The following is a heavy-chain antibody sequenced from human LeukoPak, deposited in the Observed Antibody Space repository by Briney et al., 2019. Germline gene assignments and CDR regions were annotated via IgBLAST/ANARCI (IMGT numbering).Heavy chain of an antibody. J-gene: IGHJ4*02. CDR2: IYHSGST. Sequence: SETLSLTCAVSGGSISSSNWWSWVRQPPGKGLEWIGEIYHSGSTNYNPSLKSRVTISIDTSKNQFSLKLSSVTAADTAVYYCARHVGKWGFDYWGQGTLVTVSS. V-gene: IGHV4-4*02. D-gene: IGHD7-27*01. CDR3: ARHVGKWGFDY. CDR1: GGSISSSNW.